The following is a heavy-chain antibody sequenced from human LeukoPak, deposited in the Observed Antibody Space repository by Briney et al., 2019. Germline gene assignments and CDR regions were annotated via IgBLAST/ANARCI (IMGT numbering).Heavy chain of an antibody. CDR2: ISSSGSTI. CDR1: GFTFSSYE. Sequence: GGSLRLSCAASGFTFSSYEMNWVRQAPGMGLEWVSYISSSGSTIYYADSVKGRFTISRDNAKNSLYLQMNSLRAEDTAVYYCARDEGVTTFDPWGQGTLVTVSS. D-gene: IGHD3-22*01. V-gene: IGHV3-48*03. J-gene: IGHJ5*02. CDR3: ARDEGVTTFDP.